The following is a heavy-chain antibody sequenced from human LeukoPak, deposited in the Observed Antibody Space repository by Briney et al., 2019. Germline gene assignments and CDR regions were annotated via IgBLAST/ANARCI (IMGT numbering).Heavy chain of an antibody. Sequence: SETLSLTCAVYGGFFSGYYWSWIRQPPGKGLEWIGEINHSGSTNYNPSLKSRVTISVDTSKNQFSLKLTSVTAADTAVYYCARHIYGDYQGDWFDPWGQGTLVTVSS. CDR1: GGFFSGYY. CDR3: ARHIYGDYQGDWFDP. CDR2: INHSGST. J-gene: IGHJ5*02. D-gene: IGHD4-17*01. V-gene: IGHV4-34*01.